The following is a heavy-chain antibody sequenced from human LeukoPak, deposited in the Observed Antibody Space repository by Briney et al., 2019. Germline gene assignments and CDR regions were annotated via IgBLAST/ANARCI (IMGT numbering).Heavy chain of an antibody. CDR3: AKDQLYFDY. Sequence: AGGSLRLSCAASGFTFSNYAMSWVRQAPGKGLEWVSAISGSDGRTFYTDSVKGRFIISRDNSKNRLYVQMNSLRAEDTAVYYCAKDQLYFDYWGQGTLVTVSS. J-gene: IGHJ4*02. V-gene: IGHV3-23*01. D-gene: IGHD1-1*01. CDR2: ISGSDGRT. CDR1: GFTFSNYA.